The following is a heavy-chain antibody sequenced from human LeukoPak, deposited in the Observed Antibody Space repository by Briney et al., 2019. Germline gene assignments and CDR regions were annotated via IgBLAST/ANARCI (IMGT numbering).Heavy chain of an antibody. D-gene: IGHD3-10*01. CDR1: GFTFSSYG. CDR3: ARDLTTMVRGVIALGY. V-gene: IGHV3-33*01. Sequence: QPGRSLRLSCAASGFTFSSYGMHWVRQAPGKGLEWVAVIWYDGSNKYYADSVKGRFTISRDNSKNTLYLQMNSLRAEDTAVYYCARDLTTMVRGVIALGYWGQGTLDTVSS. CDR2: IWYDGSNK. J-gene: IGHJ4*02.